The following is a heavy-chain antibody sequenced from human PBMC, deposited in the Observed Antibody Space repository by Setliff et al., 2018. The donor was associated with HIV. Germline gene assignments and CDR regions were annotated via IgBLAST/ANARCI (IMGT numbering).Heavy chain of an antibody. J-gene: IGHJ4*02. D-gene: IGHD2-15*01. CDR2: IYTSGST. Sequence: SETLSLTCTVSGDSISSSYYWTWIRQPPGKGLEWIGYIYTSGSTNYNPSLKNRATISVDTSKNQFSLRLSSVTAADTAVYYCARDDRCSGDTCYYYWGQGALVTVSS. V-gene: IGHV4-4*08. CDR1: GDSISSSYY. CDR3: ARDDRCSGDTCYYY.